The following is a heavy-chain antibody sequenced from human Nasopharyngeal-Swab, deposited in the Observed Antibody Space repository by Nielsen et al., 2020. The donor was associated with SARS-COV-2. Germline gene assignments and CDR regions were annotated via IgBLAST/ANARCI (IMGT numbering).Heavy chain of an antibody. J-gene: IGHJ4*02. D-gene: IGHD6-13*01. CDR1: GGSFSGYY. CDR3: ARYQLYSSSWYFDY. CDR2: INHSGST. V-gene: IGHV4-34*01. Sequence: SETLSLTCAVYGGSFSGYYWSWIRQPPGKGLVWIGEINHSGSTNYNPSLKSRVTISVDTSKNQFSLKLSSVTAADTAVYYCARYQLYSSSWYFDYWGQGTLVTVSS.